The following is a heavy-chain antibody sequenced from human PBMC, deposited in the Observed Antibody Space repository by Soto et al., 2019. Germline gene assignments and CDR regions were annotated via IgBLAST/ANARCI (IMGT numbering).Heavy chain of an antibody. CDR1: GYTFTSYG. Sequence: ASVKVSCKASGYTFTSYGISWVRQAPGQGLEWMGWISAYNGNTNYAQKLQGRVTMTTDTSTSTAYMELRSLRSDDTAVYYCARVFRLKLRVGFDPWGQETVLTVSS. V-gene: IGHV1-18*01. J-gene: IGHJ5*02. CDR2: ISAYNGNT. CDR3: ARVFRLKLRVGFDP. D-gene: IGHD1-7*01.